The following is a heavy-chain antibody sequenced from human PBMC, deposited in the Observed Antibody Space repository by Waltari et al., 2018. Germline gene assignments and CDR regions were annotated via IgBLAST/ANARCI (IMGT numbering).Heavy chain of an antibody. D-gene: IGHD3-22*01. CDR2: VTPIMGIE. CDR3: AREKGETYYYDSSGYYYAY. Sequence: QVQLVQSGAEVKKPGSSVKVSCKASGGTFSSYTISWVRQAPGQGLEWMGRVTPIMGIENYAQKFQGRVTITADKSTSTAYMELSSLRSEDTAVYYCAREKGETYYYDSSGYYYAYWGQGTLVTV. J-gene: IGHJ4*02. CDR1: GGTFSSYT. V-gene: IGHV1-69*08.